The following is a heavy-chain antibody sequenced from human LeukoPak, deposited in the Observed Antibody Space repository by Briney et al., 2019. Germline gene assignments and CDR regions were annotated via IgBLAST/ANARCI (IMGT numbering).Heavy chain of an antibody. D-gene: IGHD4-17*01. CDR2: ISYDGSNK. Sequence: GGSLRLSCAASGFTFSSYAMHWVRQAPGKGLEGGAVISYDGSNKYYADSVKGRFTISRDNSKNTLYLQMNSLRAEDTAVYYCARVTVTTPYYYYYGMDVWGQGTTVTVSS. J-gene: IGHJ6*02. V-gene: IGHV3-30-3*01. CDR3: ARVTVTTPYYYYYGMDV. CDR1: GFTFSSYA.